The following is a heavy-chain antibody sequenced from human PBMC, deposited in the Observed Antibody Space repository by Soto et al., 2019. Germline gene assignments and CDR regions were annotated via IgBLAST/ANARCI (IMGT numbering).Heavy chain of an antibody. CDR1: GGTFSSYA. Sequence: SVKVSCKASGGTFSSYAISWVRQAPGQGLEWMGGIIPIFGTANYAQKFQGRVTITADESTSTAYMELSSLRSEDMAVYYCARGGIAVAVPFDYWGQGTLVTVSS. D-gene: IGHD6-19*01. J-gene: IGHJ4*02. CDR3: ARGGIAVAVPFDY. CDR2: IIPIFGTA. V-gene: IGHV1-69*13.